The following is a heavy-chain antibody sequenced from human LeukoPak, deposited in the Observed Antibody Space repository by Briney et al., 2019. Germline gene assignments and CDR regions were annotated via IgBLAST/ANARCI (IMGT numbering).Heavy chain of an antibody. D-gene: IGHD6-6*01. Sequence: SEPLSLTCTVSGGSISSSSYYWGWIRQPPGKGLEWIGSIYYSGSTYYNPSLKSRVTISVDTSKNQFSLKLSSVTAADTAVYYCAREVAARLPQDYYYYMDVWGKGTTVTVSS. V-gene: IGHV4-39*07. J-gene: IGHJ6*03. CDR2: IYYSGST. CDR1: GGSISSSSYY. CDR3: AREVAARLPQDYYYYMDV.